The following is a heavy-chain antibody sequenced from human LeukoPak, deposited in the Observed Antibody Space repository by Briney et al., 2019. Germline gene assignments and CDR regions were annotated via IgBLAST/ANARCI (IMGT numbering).Heavy chain of an antibody. V-gene: IGHV4-34*01. CDR3: ARSRRMVRGVIKGTHWFDP. CDR2: INHSGST. CDR1: GGSFSGYY. Sequence: SETLSLTCAVYGGSFSGYYWSWIRQPPGKGLEWIGEINHSGSTNYNPSLKSRVTISVDTSKNQFSLKLSSVTAADTAVYYCARSRRMVRGVIKGTHWFDPWGQGTLVTVSS. D-gene: IGHD3-10*01. J-gene: IGHJ5*02.